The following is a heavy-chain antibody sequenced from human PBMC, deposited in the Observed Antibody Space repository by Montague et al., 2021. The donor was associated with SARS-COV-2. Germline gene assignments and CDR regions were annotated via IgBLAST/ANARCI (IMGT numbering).Heavy chain of an antibody. CDR3: AILRGLLGWFDP. V-gene: IGHV4-39*01. Sequence: SETLSLTCTVSGGSISSSSYYWGWIRQPPGKGLEWIGSIYYSGSTYYNPSLKSLVTISVDTSKNQFSLKLSSVTAADTAVYYCAILRGLLGWFDPWGQGTLVTVSS. CDR1: GGSISSSSYY. D-gene: IGHD1-26*01. J-gene: IGHJ5*02. CDR2: IYYSGST.